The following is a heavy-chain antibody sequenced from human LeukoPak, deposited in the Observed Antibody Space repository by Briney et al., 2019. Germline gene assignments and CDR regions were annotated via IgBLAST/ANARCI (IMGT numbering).Heavy chain of an antibody. V-gene: IGHV1-69*05. Sequence: SVKVSCKASGGTFSSYAISWVRQAPGQGLEWVGGIIPIFGTANYAQKFQGRVTITTDESTSTAYMELSSLRSEDTAVYYCARVGIAAAGTLDYWGQGTLVTVSS. D-gene: IGHD6-13*01. CDR1: GGTFSSYA. CDR3: ARVGIAAAGTLDY. J-gene: IGHJ4*02. CDR2: IIPIFGTA.